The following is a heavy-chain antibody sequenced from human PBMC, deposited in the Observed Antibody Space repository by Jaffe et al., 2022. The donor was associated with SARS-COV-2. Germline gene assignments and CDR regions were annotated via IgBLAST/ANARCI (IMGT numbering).Heavy chain of an antibody. CDR1: GYTFTGYY. CDR2: INPNSGGT. V-gene: IGHV1-2*04. J-gene: IGHJ6*02. CDR3: AREEAASAGTDYGMDV. Sequence: QVQLVQSGAEVKKPGASVKVSCKASGYTFTGYYMHWVRQAPGQGLEWMGWINPNSGGTNYAQKFQGWVTMTRDTSISTAYMELSRLRSDDTAVYYCAREEAASAGTDYGMDVWGQGTTVTVSS.